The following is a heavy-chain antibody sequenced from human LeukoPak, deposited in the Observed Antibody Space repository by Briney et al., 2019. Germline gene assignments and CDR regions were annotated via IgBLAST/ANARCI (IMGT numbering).Heavy chain of an antibody. J-gene: IGHJ4*02. CDR1: GFTFSSYA. Sequence: PGGSLRLSCAASGFTFSSYAMSWVRQAPGKGLEWVSGIGGSRGNTYYADSVKGRFTISRDNSKNTLYLQMNSLRAEDTAVYYCAKDGTTYSSGWYFINLFDYWGQGTLVTVSS. D-gene: IGHD6-19*01. CDR3: AKDGTTYSSGWYFINLFDY. CDR2: IGGSRGNT. V-gene: IGHV3-23*01.